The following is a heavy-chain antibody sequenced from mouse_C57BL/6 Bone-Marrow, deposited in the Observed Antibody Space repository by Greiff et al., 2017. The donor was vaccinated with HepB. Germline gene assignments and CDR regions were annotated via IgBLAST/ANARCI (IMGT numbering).Heavy chain of an antibody. V-gene: IGHV1-69*01. CDR1: GYTFTSYW. CDR2: IDPSDSYT. Sequence: QVQLQQPGAELVMPGASVKLSCKASGYTFTSYWMHWVKQRPGQGLEWIGEIDPSDSYTNYNQKFKGKSTLTVDKSSSTAYMQLSSLTSEDSAVYYCARFYSRLLDYWGQGTTLTVSS. CDR3: ARFYSRLLDY. D-gene: IGHD2-1*01. J-gene: IGHJ2*01.